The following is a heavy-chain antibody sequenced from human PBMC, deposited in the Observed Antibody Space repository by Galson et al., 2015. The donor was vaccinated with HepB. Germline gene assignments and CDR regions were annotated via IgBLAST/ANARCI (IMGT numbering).Heavy chain of an antibody. D-gene: IGHD3-3*01. CDR1: GFTFSRYW. J-gene: IGHJ4*02. CDR3: TREGF. CDR2: ISKDGSEK. Sequence: SLRLSCAGSGFTFSRYWMSWVRQAPGKGLEWLADISKDGSEKHYLDSVEGRFTMSRDNAKNSMYLQMNSLRDEDTAVYYCTREGFWGQGTLVTVSS. V-gene: IGHV3-7*01.